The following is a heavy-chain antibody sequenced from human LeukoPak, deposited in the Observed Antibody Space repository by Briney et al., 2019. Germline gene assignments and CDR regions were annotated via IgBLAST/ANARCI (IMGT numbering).Heavy chain of an antibody. D-gene: IGHD6-6*01. V-gene: IGHV4-34*01. CDR2: INHSGST. J-gene: IGHJ6*02. Sequence: PSETLSLTCAVYGGSFGGYYWSWIRQPPGKGLEWIGEINHSGSTNYNPSLKSRVTISVDTSKNQFSLKLSSVTAADTAVYYCASVRGPFSSSSHYYYYYGMDVWGQGTTVTVSS. CDR3: ASVRGPFSSSSHYYYYYGMDV. CDR1: GGSFGGYY.